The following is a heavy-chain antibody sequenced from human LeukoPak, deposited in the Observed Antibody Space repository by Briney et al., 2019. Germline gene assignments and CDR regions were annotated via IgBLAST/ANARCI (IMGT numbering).Heavy chain of an antibody. CDR1: GFTFDDYA. Sequence: GGSLRLSCAASGFTFDDYALHWVRQAPGKGLEWVSSISSSSSYIYYADSVKGRFTISRDNAKNSLYLQMNSLRAEDTAVYYCARDGYGSGSHDAFDIWGQGTMVTVSS. J-gene: IGHJ3*02. D-gene: IGHD3-10*01. V-gene: IGHV3-21*01. CDR3: ARDGYGSGSHDAFDI. CDR2: ISSSSSYI.